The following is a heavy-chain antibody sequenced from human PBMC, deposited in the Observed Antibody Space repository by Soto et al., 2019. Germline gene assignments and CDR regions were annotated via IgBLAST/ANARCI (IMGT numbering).Heavy chain of an antibody. Sequence: GGSLRLSCAASGFTFSSYWMHWVRQAPGKGLVWVSRINSDGSSTSYADSVKGRFTISRDNAKNTLYLQMNSLRAEDTAVYYCAREGDSRGWLAGGGWFDPWGQGTLVTVSS. CDR1: GFTFSSYW. CDR2: INSDGSST. D-gene: IGHD6-19*01. J-gene: IGHJ5*02. V-gene: IGHV3-74*01. CDR3: AREGDSRGWLAGGGWFDP.